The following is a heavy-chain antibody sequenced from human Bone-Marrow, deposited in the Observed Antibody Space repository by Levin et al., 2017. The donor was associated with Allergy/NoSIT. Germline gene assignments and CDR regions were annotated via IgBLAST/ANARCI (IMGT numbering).Heavy chain of an antibody. CDR1: GFTFDDYG. CDR3: AKTAKAAGNNWFDS. V-gene: IGHV3-9*01. D-gene: IGHD6-13*01. J-gene: IGHJ5*01. Sequence: SCAASGFTFDDYGMHWVRQVPGKGLEWVAGINWNSETIGYGDSVKGRFTISRDNTKNSLFLQMNSLRPVDTAVYFCAKTAKAAGNNWFDSWGQGTLVIVSS. CDR2: INWNSETI.